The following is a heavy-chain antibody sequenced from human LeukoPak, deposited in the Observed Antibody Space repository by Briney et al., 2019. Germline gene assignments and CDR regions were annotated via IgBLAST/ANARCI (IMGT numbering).Heavy chain of an antibody. CDR2: IYYSGST. J-gene: IGHJ4*02. CDR1: GGSISSYY. V-gene: IGHV4-59*08. D-gene: IGHD3-9*01. Sequence: SETLSLTCTVSGGSISSYYWSWIRQPPGKGLEWIGYIYYSGSTNYNPSLKSRVTISVDTSKNQFSLKLSSVTAADTAVYYCARGVTYYDILTGYLAPFYFDYWGQGTLVTVSS. CDR3: ARGVTYYDILTGYLAPFYFDY.